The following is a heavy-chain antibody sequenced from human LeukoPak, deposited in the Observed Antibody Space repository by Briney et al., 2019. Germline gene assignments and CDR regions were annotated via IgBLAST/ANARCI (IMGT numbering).Heavy chain of an antibody. D-gene: IGHD7-27*01. CDR3: ARAAFWGSPATDY. J-gene: IGHJ4*02. V-gene: IGHV1-8*01. Sequence: GASVKVSCKASGCTFTSYDINWVRQATGQGLEWVGWMNPNSGNTGYAQKFQGRVTMTRNTSISTAYMELSSLRSEDTAVYYCARAAFWGSPATDYWGQGTLVTVSS. CDR1: GCTFTSYD. CDR2: MNPNSGNT.